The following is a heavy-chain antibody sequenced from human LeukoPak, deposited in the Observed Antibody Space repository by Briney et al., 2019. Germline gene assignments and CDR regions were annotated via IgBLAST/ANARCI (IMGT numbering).Heavy chain of an antibody. CDR2: ISWNSGSI. Sequence: PGGSLRLSCAASGFTFDDYAMRWVRQAPGKGLEWVSGISWNSGSIGYADSVKGRFTISRDNAKNSLYLQMNSLRAEDTALYYCAKDIYAAASPLGYWGQGTLVTVSS. D-gene: IGHD2-2*01. V-gene: IGHV3-9*01. CDR1: GFTFDDYA. J-gene: IGHJ4*02. CDR3: AKDIYAAASPLGY.